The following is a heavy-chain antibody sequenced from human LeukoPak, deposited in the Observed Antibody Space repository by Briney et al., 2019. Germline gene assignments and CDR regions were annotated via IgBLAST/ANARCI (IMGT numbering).Heavy chain of an antibody. Sequence: SETLSLTRTVSGGSIISYYWTWIRQPPGKGLEYIGYIYDSGSTNYNPSLKSRVTISVDTSKNQFSLKLNSVTAADTAVYYCARVGGASLDFWGQGTTVTVSS. J-gene: IGHJ6*02. CDR1: GGSIISYY. V-gene: IGHV4-59*01. CDR3: ARVGGASLDF. CDR2: IYDSGST. D-gene: IGHD2-2*01.